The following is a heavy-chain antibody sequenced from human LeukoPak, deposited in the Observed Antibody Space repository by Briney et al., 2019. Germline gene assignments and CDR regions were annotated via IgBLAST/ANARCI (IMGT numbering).Heavy chain of an antibody. J-gene: IGHJ4*02. V-gene: IGHV4-39*01. D-gene: IGHD1-26*01. CDR2: IYYTGST. Sequence: SETLSLTCTVSGGSVSSRNYYWGWIRQPPGKWLEWIGSIYYTGSTYYNPSLKSRVTISVDSSKNQFSLRLSSVTAADTAVYYCARRYSGSHYSHFDYWGQGTLVTVSS. CDR1: GGSVSSRNYY. CDR3: ARRYSGSHYSHFDY.